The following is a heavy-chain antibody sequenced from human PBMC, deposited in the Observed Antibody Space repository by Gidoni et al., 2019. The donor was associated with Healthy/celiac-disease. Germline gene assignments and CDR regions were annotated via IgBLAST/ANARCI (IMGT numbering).Heavy chain of an antibody. CDR3: AREDRATIHYYFDY. CDR2: ISSSGGSI. J-gene: IGHJ4*02. Sequence: EVQLVESGGGLVHPGGSLRLSCAASGFTFSSYSMNWVRQAPGKGLEWVSYISSSGGSIYYADSVKGRFTISRDNDKNSLYLQMNSLRDEDTAVYYCAREDRATIHYYFDYWGQGTLVTVSS. D-gene: IGHD5-12*01. V-gene: IGHV3-48*02. CDR1: GFTFSSYS.